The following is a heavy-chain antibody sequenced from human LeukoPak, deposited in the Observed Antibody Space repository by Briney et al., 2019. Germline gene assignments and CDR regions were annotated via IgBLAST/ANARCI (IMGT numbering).Heavy chain of an antibody. CDR3: ARDGSLRRYYYGSGKDGMDV. CDR1: GFTFDDYA. J-gene: IGHJ6*04. CDR2: ISWNSGSI. V-gene: IGHV3-9*01. Sequence: PGRSLRLSCAASGFTFDDYAMHWVRQAPGKGLEWVSGISWNSGSIGYADSVKGRFTISRDNAKNSLYLQMNSLRAEDTAVYYCARDGSLRRYYYGSGKDGMDVWGKGTTVTVSS. D-gene: IGHD3-10*01.